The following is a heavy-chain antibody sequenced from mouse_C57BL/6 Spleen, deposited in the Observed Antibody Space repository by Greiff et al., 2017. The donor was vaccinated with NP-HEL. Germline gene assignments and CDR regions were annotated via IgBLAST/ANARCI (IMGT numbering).Heavy chain of an antibody. J-gene: IGHJ3*01. CDR3: TRPLRTAWFAY. CDR2: ISSGGDYI. Sequence: EVQRVESGEGLVKPGGSLKLSCAASGFTFSSYAMSWVRQTPEKRLEWVAYISSGGDYIYYADTVKGRFTISRDNARNTLYLQMSSLKSEDTAMYYCTRPLRTAWFAYWGQGTLVTVSA. D-gene: IGHD1-1*01. CDR1: GFTFSSYA. V-gene: IGHV5-9-1*02.